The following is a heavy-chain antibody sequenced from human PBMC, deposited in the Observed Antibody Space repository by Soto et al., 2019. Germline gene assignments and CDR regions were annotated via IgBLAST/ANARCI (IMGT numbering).Heavy chain of an antibody. CDR1: GFTFSDYY. Sequence: QVQLVESGGGLVKPGGSLRLSCAASGFTFSDYYMSWIRQAPGKGLEWVSYISSSSSYTNYADSVKGRFTISRDNAKNSRYLQMTSLRAEDTAVYYCARPNYDILTGYYFDYWGQGTLVTVSS. CDR3: ARPNYDILTGYYFDY. D-gene: IGHD3-9*01. J-gene: IGHJ4*02. CDR2: ISSSSSYT. V-gene: IGHV3-11*05.